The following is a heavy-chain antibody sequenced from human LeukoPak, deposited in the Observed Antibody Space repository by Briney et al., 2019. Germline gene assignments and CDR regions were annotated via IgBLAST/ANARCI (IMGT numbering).Heavy chain of an antibody. J-gene: IGHJ4*02. D-gene: IGHD2-21*01. CDR1: GFIFSSHA. CDR3: AKEDCGGDCYGGVDY. CDR2: IDSRGRNM. V-gene: IGHV3-23*01. Sequence: GGSLRLSCAASGFIFSSHAMSWAPHAPGKGLEWVSSIDSRGRNMYYADSVKGRFTISRDNSKNTLYLQMNSLRAEDTAAYYCAKEDCGGDCYGGVDYWGQGALVTVSS.